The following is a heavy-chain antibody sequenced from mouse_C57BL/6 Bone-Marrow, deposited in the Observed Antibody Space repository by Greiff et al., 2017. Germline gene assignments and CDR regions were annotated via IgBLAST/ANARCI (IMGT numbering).Heavy chain of an antibody. Sequence: EVMLVESGGGLVQPGGSLKLSCAASGFTFSDYGMAWVRQAPRQGPEWVAFISNLAYSIYYADTVTGRFTISRENAKNTLYLEMSSLRSEDTAMYCCARHNYDYDVGYFDVWGTGTTVTVSS. D-gene: IGHD2-4*01. CDR1: GFTFSDYG. CDR2: ISNLAYSI. J-gene: IGHJ1*03. V-gene: IGHV5-15*01. CDR3: ARHNYDYDVGYFDV.